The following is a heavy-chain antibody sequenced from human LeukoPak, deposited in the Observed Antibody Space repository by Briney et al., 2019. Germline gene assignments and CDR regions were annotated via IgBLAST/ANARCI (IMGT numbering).Heavy chain of an antibody. CDR3: ARVQGGSRGYYYYMDV. CDR2: IYTSGST. J-gene: IGHJ6*03. V-gene: IGHV4-4*07. Sequence: SETLSLTCTVSGGSISSYYWSWIRQPAGKGLEWLGRIYTSGSTNYNPSLKSRVTMSVDTSKNQFSLKLSSVTAADTAVYYCARVQGGSRGYYYYMDVWGKGTTVTVSS. CDR1: GGSISSYY.